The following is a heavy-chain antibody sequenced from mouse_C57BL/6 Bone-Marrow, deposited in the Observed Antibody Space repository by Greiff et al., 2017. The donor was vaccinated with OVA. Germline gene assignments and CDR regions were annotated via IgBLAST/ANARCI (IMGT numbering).Heavy chain of an antibody. CDR1: GFTFSSYA. D-gene: IGHD1-1*01. CDR2: ISSGGDYI. CDR3: TSYYGSSHSYWYFDV. V-gene: IGHV5-9-1*02. Sequence: DVKLVESGEGLVKPGGSLKLSCAASGFTFSSYAMSWVRQTPETRLEWVAYISSGGDYIYYADTVKGRFTISRDNARNTLYLQMSSLKSEDTAMYYCTSYYGSSHSYWYFDVWGTGTTVTVSS. J-gene: IGHJ1*03.